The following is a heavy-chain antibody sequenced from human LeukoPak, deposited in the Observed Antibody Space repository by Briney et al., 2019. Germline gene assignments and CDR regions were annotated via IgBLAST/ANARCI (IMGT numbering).Heavy chain of an antibody. D-gene: IGHD5-12*01. Sequence: GGSLRLSCAASGFVFSSNGMIWVRQAPGKGLEWVSYISSSSSTIYYADSVKGRFTISRDNAKNSLYLQMNSLRAEDTAVYYCARAWSYSGYDFYLDYWGQGTLVTVSS. CDR2: ISSSSSTI. CDR1: GFVFSSNG. J-gene: IGHJ4*02. V-gene: IGHV3-48*04. CDR3: ARAWSYSGYDFYLDY.